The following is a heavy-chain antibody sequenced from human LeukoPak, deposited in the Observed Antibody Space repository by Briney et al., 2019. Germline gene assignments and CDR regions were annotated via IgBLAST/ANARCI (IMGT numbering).Heavy chain of an antibody. D-gene: IGHD4-17*01. J-gene: IGHJ5*02. CDR3: ARITYGDILSNWFDP. Sequence: SETLSLTCTVSGGSISSSSYYWGWIRQPPGKGLEWIGSIYYSGSTYYNPSLKSRVTISVDTSKNQFSLKLSSVTAADTAVYYCARITYGDILSNWFDPWGQGTLVTVSS. V-gene: IGHV4-39*07. CDR1: GGSISSSSYY. CDR2: IYYSGST.